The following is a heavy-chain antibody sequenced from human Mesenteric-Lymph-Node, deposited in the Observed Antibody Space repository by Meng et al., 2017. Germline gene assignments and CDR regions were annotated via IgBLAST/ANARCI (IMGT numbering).Heavy chain of an antibody. CDR3: ARDLLPPPTIGAQGMDV. Sequence: SETLSLTCTVSGGSISTYYWSWIRQPPGKGLEWIGYISYSGSTNYNPSLKSRVTITVDTSKNQFSLKLSSVTAADTAVYYCARDLLPPPTIGAQGMDVWGQGTTVTVSS. CDR2: ISYSGST. CDR1: GGSISTYY. D-gene: IGHD6-13*01. J-gene: IGHJ6*02. V-gene: IGHV4-59*01.